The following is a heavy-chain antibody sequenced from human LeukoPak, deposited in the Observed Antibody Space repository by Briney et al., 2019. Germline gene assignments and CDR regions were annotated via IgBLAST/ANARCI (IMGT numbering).Heavy chain of an antibody. D-gene: IGHD6-13*01. J-gene: IGHJ4*02. CDR2: ISYDGSNK. CDR1: GFTFSSYA. Sequence: PGGSLRLSCAASGFTFSSYAMHWVRQAPGKGLEWVAVISYDGSNKYYADSVKGRFTISRDNSKNTLYLQMNSLRAEDTAVYYCARDQEQQLAPHFDYWGQGTLVTVSS. CDR3: ARDQEQQLAPHFDY. V-gene: IGHV3-30-3*01.